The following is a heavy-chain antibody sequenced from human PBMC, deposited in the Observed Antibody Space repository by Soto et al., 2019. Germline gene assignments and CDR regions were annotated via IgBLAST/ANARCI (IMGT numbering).Heavy chain of an antibody. CDR3: ARGLLAFAP. D-gene: IGHD2-21*01. CDR2: IHYSGST. J-gene: IGHJ5*02. Sequence: QVQLQESGPGLVKPSQTLSLTCTVSGGSISSGDYYWSWIRQHPGKGLEWIANIHYSGSTYYNPSLKSRLTISVDTSNNQFSLTLRSVTAADTAVYYCARGLLAFAPWGHGTLVTVSS. CDR1: GGSISSGDYY. V-gene: IGHV4-31*03.